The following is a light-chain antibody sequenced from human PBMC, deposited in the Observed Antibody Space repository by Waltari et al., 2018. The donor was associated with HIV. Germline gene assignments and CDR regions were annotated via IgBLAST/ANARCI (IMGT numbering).Light chain of an antibody. CDR3: QQSYTTPPD. CDR1: QSISTY. Sequence: DIQMTQSPSSLSASVGDRVTITCRASQSISTYLNWYRQKPGKAPELLIYAASSLQSGVPSRFSGSGSGTDFTLTISSLQLEDFATYYCQQSYTTPPDFVGGTKVEIK. CDR2: AAS. V-gene: IGKV1-39*01. J-gene: IGKJ4*01.